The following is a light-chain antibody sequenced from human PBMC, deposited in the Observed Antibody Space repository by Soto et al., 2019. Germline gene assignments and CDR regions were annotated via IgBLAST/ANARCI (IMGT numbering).Light chain of an antibody. CDR3: QQYYSGPPT. J-gene: IGKJ1*01. CDR2: WAS. V-gene: IGKV4-1*01. Sequence: DIVMTQSPESLAVSLGGRATIHCKSSQTVLFTSNNKNFLAWYQHKVGQPPKLLINWASIRESGVPDRFSGRGSGEDLTLTISNLQAEDVAVYYCQQYYSGPPTVGHGPQVDIK. CDR1: QTVLFTSNNKNF.